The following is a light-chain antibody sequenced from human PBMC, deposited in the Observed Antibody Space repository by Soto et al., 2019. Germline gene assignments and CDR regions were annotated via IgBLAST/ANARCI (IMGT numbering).Light chain of an antibody. CDR1: QSIGSY. Sequence: EIVLTQSPATLSLSPGERATLSCRASQSIGSYLAWYQQKPGQAPSLLIYDASNRATGIPARFSGSGSGTDFTLTISSLEPEDFAVYYCQQRSNWPLTFGPGTKVDIK. CDR2: DAS. J-gene: IGKJ3*01. V-gene: IGKV3-11*01. CDR3: QQRSNWPLT.